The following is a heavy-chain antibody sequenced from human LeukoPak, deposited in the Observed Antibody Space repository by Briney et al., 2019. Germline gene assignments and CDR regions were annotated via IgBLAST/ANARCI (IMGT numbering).Heavy chain of an antibody. CDR2: IYYSGST. CDR3: ASVKGWLRSGAFDI. V-gene: IGHV4-39*01. CDR1: GGSISSSSYY. D-gene: IGHD5-12*01. Sequence: SETLSLTCTVSGGSISSSSYYWGWIRQPPGKGLEWIGSIYYSGSTYYNPSLKSRVTISVDTSKNQFSLKLSSVTAADTAVYYCASVKGWLRSGAFDIWGQGTMVTVSS. J-gene: IGHJ3*02.